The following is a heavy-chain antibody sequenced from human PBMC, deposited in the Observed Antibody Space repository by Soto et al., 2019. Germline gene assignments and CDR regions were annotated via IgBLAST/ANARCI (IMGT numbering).Heavy chain of an antibody. Sequence: RRLSCAASGFTFSSYAMHWVRQAPGKGLEWVAVISYDGSNKYYADSVKGRFPISRDNSKNTLYLQMNSLRAEDTAVYYCARGVSIVVVVAVTAPPNFWGQGTLVTVSS. D-gene: IGHD2-15*01. J-gene: IGHJ4*02. CDR2: ISYDGSNK. CDR3: ARGVSIVVVVAVTAPPNF. V-gene: IGHV3-30-3*01. CDR1: GFTFSSYA.